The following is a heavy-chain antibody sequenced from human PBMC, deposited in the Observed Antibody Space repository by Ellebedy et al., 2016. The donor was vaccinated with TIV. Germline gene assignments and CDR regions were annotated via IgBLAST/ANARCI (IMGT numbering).Heavy chain of an antibody. CDR3: ARDRSPSTWIQLWRGTFGY. Sequence: SVKVSCXASGGTFSSYAISWVRQAPGQGLEWMGGIIPIFGTANYAQKFQGRVTITADESTSTAYMELSSLRSEDTAVYYCARDRSPSTWIQLWRGTFGYWGQGTLVTVSS. J-gene: IGHJ4*02. CDR1: GGTFSSYA. D-gene: IGHD5-18*01. V-gene: IGHV1-69*13. CDR2: IIPIFGTA.